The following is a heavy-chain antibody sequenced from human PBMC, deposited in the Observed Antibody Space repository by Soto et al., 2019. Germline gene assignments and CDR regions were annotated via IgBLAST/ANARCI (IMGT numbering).Heavy chain of an antibody. V-gene: IGHV3-21*01. Sequence: GGSLRLSCAASGFTFSSYSMNWVRQAPGKGLEWVSSISSSSSYIYYADSVKGRFTISRDNAKNSLYLQMNSLRAEDTAVYYCARGRSSSTENYDYWGQGTLVTVSS. J-gene: IGHJ4*02. CDR1: GFTFSSYS. D-gene: IGHD6-13*01. CDR3: ARGRSSSTENYDY. CDR2: ISSSSSYI.